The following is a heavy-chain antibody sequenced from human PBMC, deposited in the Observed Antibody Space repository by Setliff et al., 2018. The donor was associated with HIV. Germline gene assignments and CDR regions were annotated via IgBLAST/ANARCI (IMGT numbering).Heavy chain of an antibody. CDR1: GTSINSHY. CDR3: ASGEPYYYDSTGYSGNYFDY. CDR2: IYYTGIP. J-gene: IGHJ4*02. Sequence: SETLSLTCTVSGTSINSHYWSWIRQTPGKGLQWIGLIYYTGIPTYNPSLEGRITMSVDRSKNQFSLRLTSVTAADTAMYYCASGEPYYYDSTGYSGNYFDYWGQGTLVTVSS. D-gene: IGHD3-22*01. V-gene: IGHV4-59*11.